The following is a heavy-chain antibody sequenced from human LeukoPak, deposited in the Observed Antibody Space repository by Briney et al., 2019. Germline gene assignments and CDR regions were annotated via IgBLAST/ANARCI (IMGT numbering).Heavy chain of an antibody. CDR2: ISYDGSNK. CDR1: GFTFSSYA. J-gene: IGHJ6*02. Sequence: GGSLRLSCAASGFTFSSYAMHWVRQAPGKGLEWVAVISYDGSNKYYADSVKGRFTISRDNSKNTLYLQMSSLRAEDTAVYYCARVKRVGAIDDYYYYGMDVWRQGTTVTVS. V-gene: IGHV3-30*04. CDR3: ARVKRVGAIDDYYYYGMDV. D-gene: IGHD1-26*01.